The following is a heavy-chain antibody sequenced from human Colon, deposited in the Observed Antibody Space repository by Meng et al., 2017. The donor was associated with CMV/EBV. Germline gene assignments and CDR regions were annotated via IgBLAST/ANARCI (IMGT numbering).Heavy chain of an antibody. D-gene: IGHD3-3*01. J-gene: IGHJ6*02. CDR2: ISSSSSYI. CDR3: ARCGGGGITIFGVVITGYYYGMDV. CDR1: GFTFSSYS. Sequence: GESLKISCEASGFTFSSYSMNWVRQAPGKGLEWVSSISSSSSYIYYADSVKGRFTISRDNAKNSLYLQMNSLRAEDTAVYYCARCGGGGITIFGVVITGYYYGMDVWGQGTTVTVSS. V-gene: IGHV3-21*01.